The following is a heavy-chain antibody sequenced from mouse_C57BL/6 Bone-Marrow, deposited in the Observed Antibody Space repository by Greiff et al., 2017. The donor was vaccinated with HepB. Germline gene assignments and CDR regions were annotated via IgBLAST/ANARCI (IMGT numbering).Heavy chain of an antibody. CDR1: GYTFTSYW. CDR2: SDPNSGGT. Sequence: VQLQQSGAELVKPGASVKLSCKASGYTFTSYWMHWVKQRPGRGLEWIGRSDPNSGGTKYNEKFKSKATLTVDKPSSTAYMQLSSLTSEDSAVYYCARYGYYGYFDYWGQGTTLTVSS. CDR3: ARYGYYGYFDY. V-gene: IGHV1-72*01. J-gene: IGHJ2*01. D-gene: IGHD2-3*01.